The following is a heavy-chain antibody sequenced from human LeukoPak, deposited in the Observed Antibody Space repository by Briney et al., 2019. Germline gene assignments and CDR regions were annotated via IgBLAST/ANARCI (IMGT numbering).Heavy chain of an antibody. CDR2: IYYSGST. V-gene: IGHV4-39*01. CDR1: GGSISSSSYY. CDR3: ARNVCDSSGTDY. J-gene: IGHJ4*02. Sequence: SETLSLTCTVSGGSISSSSYYWGWIRQPPGKGVEWIGSIYYSGSTYYNPSLKSRVTISVDTSKNQFSLRLSTVTAADTAVYYCARNVCDSSGTDYWSQGTLVTVTS. D-gene: IGHD3-22*01.